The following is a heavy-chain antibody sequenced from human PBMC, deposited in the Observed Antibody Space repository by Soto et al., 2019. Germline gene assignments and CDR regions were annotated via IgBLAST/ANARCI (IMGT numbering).Heavy chain of an antibody. V-gene: IGHV3-30*18. CDR3: AKDRTVAGTRAFDY. CDR2: ISYDGSNK. CDR1: GFTFSSYG. Sequence: GGSLRLSCAVSGFTFSSYGMHWVRQAPGKGLEWVAHISYDGSNKYYADAVKGRFTISRDNSENTLYLQMNSLTAEDTAVYYCAKDRTVAGTRAFDYWGQGTLVTVSS. J-gene: IGHJ4*02. D-gene: IGHD6-19*01.